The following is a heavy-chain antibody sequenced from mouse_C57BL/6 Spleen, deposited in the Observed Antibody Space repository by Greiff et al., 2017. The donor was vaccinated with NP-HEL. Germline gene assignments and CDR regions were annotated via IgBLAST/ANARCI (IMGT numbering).Heavy chain of an antibody. D-gene: IGHD1-1*01. CDR1: GYAFSSSW. CDR2: IYPGDGDT. V-gene: IGHV1-82*01. Sequence: VKLVESGPELVKPGASVTISCKASGYAFSSSWMNWVKQRPGKGLAWIGRIYPGDGDTNYNGKVKGKATLTADKSASTAYMQLSSLTSEDCAVYFCARAPVVDKDYFDYGGQGTTLTVSS. J-gene: IGHJ2*01. CDR3: ARAPVVDKDYFDY.